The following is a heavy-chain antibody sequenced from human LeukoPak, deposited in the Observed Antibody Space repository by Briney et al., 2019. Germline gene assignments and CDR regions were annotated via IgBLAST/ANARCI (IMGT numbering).Heavy chain of an antibody. CDR1: GFTFSSYG. D-gene: IGHD7-27*01. CDR3: ARDKGQTGAGDIYYYYGMDG. V-gene: IGHV3-33*08. J-gene: IGHJ6*02. CDR2: IWYDGSNK. Sequence: PGGSLRLSCAASGFTFSSYGMHWVRQAPGKGLEWVADIWYDGSNKYYADSVKGRFTISRDNSKNTLYLQMNSLRAEDTAVYYCARDKGQTGAGDIYYYYGMDGWGQGTTVTVSS.